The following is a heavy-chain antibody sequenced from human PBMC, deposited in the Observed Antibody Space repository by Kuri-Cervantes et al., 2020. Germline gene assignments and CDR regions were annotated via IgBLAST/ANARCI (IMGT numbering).Heavy chain of an antibody. CDR1: GFTFSSYA. J-gene: IGHJ4*02. CDR3: AKEAWYSSGWYLNY. V-gene: IGHV3-23*01. CDR2: ITGRGDST. Sequence: GGSLRLSCAASGFTFSSYAITWVRQAPGKGLQCVSSITGRGDSTYYSDSVKGRFAISRDNSKNTAYLQMNSLRAEDTAVYYCAKEAWYSSGWYLNYWGQGTLVTVSS. D-gene: IGHD6-19*01.